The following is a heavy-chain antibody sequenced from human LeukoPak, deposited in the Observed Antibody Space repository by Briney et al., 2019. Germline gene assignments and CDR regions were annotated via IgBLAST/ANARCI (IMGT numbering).Heavy chain of an antibody. D-gene: IGHD1-26*01. J-gene: IGHJ5*02. CDR3: ARGRGATGGWFAP. Sequence: SETLSLTCNVSGGSISTYFWGWIRQPAAKGLEWIGRIYKSGSTNYNPSLKSRVTMSVDTSKNQFSLKLNSVTAADAAVYYCARGRGATGGWFAPWGQGTLVTVSS. CDR2: IYKSGST. V-gene: IGHV4-4*07. CDR1: GGSISTYF.